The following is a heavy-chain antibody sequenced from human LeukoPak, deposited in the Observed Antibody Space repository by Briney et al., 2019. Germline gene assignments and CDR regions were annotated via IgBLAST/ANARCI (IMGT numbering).Heavy chain of an antibody. J-gene: IGHJ4*02. CDR2: INRDGSNK. V-gene: IGHV3-7*03. CDR3: ARGVAVRAGIAVAAFAS. Sequence: PGGSLRLSCAASGFTFSNYWMNWVRQSPGKGLEWVSNINRDGSNKYYVDSVKGRFTISRDNAKKTLYLQMNSLGAEDTAVYYCARGVAVRAGIAVAAFASWGQGTLVTVSS. CDR1: GFTFSNYW. D-gene: IGHD6-19*01.